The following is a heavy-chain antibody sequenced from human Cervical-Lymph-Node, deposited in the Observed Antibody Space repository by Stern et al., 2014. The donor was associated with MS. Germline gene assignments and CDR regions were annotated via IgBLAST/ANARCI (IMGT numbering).Heavy chain of an antibody. Sequence: EVQLVESGGGVVRPGGSLRLSCTGSGFEFDDYGVSWVRQAPGKGLEWLSRINWSGRSTGYADSVKGRFTISRDNTKNSLYLQMNSLRGEDTALYYCARKGRSIVNAFDRWGQGTMVIVSA. J-gene: IGHJ3*02. CDR2: INWSGRST. CDR3: ARKGRSIVNAFDR. V-gene: IGHV3-20*04. D-gene: IGHD2-15*01. CDR1: GFEFDDYG.